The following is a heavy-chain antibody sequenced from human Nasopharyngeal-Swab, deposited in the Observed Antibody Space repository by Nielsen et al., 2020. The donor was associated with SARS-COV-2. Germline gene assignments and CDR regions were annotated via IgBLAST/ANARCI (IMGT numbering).Heavy chain of an antibody. Sequence: WIRQPPGTGLEWIGEIIDSGSTNYNPSLKSRFTISVVTSKNQFSLKLRPLTAAETAVYYCARGDKRKAPRDYSYYYYMDVWGKGTTVTVSS. J-gene: IGHJ6*03. V-gene: IGHV4-34*01. CDR2: IIDSGST. D-gene: IGHD2-21*01. CDR3: ARGDKRKAPRDYSYYYYMDV.